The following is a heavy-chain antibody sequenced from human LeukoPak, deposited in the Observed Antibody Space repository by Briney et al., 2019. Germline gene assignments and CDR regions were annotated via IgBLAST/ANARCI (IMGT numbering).Heavy chain of an antibody. Sequence: PGGSLRLSCAASGFTFSSYSVNWVRQAPGKGLEWVSSISSSSSYIYYADSVKGRFTISRDNSKNTLYLQMNSLRAEDTAVYYCAKDGLSFNDAFDIWGQGTMVTVSS. CDR3: AKDGLSFNDAFDI. V-gene: IGHV3-21*04. J-gene: IGHJ3*02. CDR1: GFTFSSYS. CDR2: ISSSSSYI.